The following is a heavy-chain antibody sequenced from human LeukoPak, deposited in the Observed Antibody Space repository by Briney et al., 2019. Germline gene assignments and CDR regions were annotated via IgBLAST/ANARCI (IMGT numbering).Heavy chain of an antibody. CDR3: AKDRYYGSGSYPGYYFDY. Sequence: GGSLRLSCAASGFTVSSNYMSWVRQAPGKGLEWVSAISGSGGSTYYADSVKGRFTISRDNSKNTLYLQMNSLRAEDTAVYYCAKDRYYGSGSYPGYYFDYWGQGTLVTVSS. CDR1: GFTVSSNY. J-gene: IGHJ4*02. D-gene: IGHD3-10*01. CDR2: ISGSGGST. V-gene: IGHV3-23*01.